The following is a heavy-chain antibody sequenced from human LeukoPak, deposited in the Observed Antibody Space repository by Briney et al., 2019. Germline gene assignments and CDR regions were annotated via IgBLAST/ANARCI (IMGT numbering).Heavy chain of an antibody. CDR2: INHSGST. CDR3: ARGSSVANDY. CDR1: GGSFSGYY. Sequence: PLETLSLTCAVYGGSFSGYYWSWIRQPPGKGLEWIGEINHSGSTNYNPSLKSRVTISVDTSKNQFSLKLSSVTAADTAVYYCARGSSVANDYWGQGTLVTVSS. V-gene: IGHV4-34*01. J-gene: IGHJ4*02. D-gene: IGHD6-19*01.